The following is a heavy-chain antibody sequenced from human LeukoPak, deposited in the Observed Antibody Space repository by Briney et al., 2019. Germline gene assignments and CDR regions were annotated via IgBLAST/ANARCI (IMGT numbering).Heavy chain of an antibody. CDR1: GGSISSSSYY. CDR3: ARDWGSSWYRGGDY. CDR2: IYYSGST. V-gene: IGHV4-39*07. D-gene: IGHD6-13*01. J-gene: IGHJ4*02. Sequence: SETLSLTCTVSGGSISSSSYYWGWIRQPPGKGLEWIGSIYYSGSTYYNPSLKSRVTISVDTSKNQFSLKLSSVTAADTAVYYCARDWGSSWYRGGDYWGQGTLVTVSS.